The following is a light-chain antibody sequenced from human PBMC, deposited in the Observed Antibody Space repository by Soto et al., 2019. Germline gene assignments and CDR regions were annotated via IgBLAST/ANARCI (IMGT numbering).Light chain of an antibody. Sequence: DIHMTQSPSTLSASVGDRFTVTCRASQSISSWLAWYQQKPRQAPKLLIYDASSLESGVSSRLSGSGSGTEFTLTISSMTPDEFTTYYCQQYHNYCTFGHGTQVDI. CDR3: QQYHNYCT. J-gene: IGKJ1*01. CDR1: QSISSW. V-gene: IGKV1-5*01. CDR2: DAS.